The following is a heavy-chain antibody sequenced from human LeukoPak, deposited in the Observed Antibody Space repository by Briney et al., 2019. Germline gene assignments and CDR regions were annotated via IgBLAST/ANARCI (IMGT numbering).Heavy chain of an antibody. V-gene: IGHV1-69*13. CDR1: GGTFSSCA. CDR3: ARGRGSYWFYY. D-gene: IGHD1-26*01. CDR2: IIPIFGTA. Sequence: ASVKVSCKASGGTFSSCAISWVRQAPGQGLEWMGGIIPIFGTANYAQKFQGRVTITADDSTSTAYTELSSMGSEDTAVYYCARGRGSYWFYYWGQGTLVTVSS. J-gene: IGHJ5*01.